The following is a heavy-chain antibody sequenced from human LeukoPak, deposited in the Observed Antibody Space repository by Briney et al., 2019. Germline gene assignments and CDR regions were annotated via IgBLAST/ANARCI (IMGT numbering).Heavy chain of an antibody. CDR3: ASDYGDATSMGY. J-gene: IGHJ4*02. CDR2: GYYSGST. V-gene: IGHV4-59*01. Sequence: PSETLSLTCTVSGGSISTYYWSWVRQPPGKGLEWIGYGYYSGSTDYIPSLKSRVTISVDTSKNQFSLKLTSVTAADTAVYYCASDYGDATSMGYWGQGTLVTVSS. D-gene: IGHD4-17*01. CDR1: GGSISTYY.